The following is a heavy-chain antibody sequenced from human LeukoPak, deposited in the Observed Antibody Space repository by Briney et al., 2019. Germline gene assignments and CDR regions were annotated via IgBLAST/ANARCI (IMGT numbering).Heavy chain of an antibody. D-gene: IGHD6-19*01. J-gene: IGHJ5*02. Sequence: PGGSLRLSCAASGFTFSSYAMSWVRQAPGKGLEWVSAISGSGGSTYYADSVKGRFTISSDNSKNTLYLQMNGLRAEDTAVYYCAKDPNSGPPYNWFAPWGQGTLVTVSS. CDR1: GFTFSSYA. CDR3: AKDPNSGPPYNWFAP. V-gene: IGHV3-23*01. CDR2: ISGSGGST.